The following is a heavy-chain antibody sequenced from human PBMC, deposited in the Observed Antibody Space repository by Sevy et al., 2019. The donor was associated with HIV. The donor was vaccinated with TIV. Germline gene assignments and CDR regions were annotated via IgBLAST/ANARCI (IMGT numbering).Heavy chain of an antibody. CDR3: ARRNDFDI. V-gene: IGHV4-59*08. J-gene: IGHJ3*02. Sequence: SETLSLTCTVSGGSINSDHWNWIRQPPGKGLEWIGYVYYTGGTNDNPSLKNRVTISVDRTKTQFCLRLTSVTAADTAVYYCARRNDFDIWGQGTMVTVSS. CDR2: VYYTGGT. CDR1: GGSINSDH.